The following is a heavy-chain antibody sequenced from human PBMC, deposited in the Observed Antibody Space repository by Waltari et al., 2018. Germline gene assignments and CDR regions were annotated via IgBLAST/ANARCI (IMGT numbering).Heavy chain of an antibody. D-gene: IGHD3-22*01. CDR2: MSSSVSTL. V-gene: IGHV3-48*03. CDR3: ARRWLKGGAFDI. J-gene: IGHJ3*02. CDR1: GFTFSSYE. Sequence: EVQLVESGGGLVQPGGSLRLSCAASGFTFSSYEMNWVRQAPGKGLEWVSYMSSSVSTLYYADSVRGRFTISRDNAKNSLYLQMNSLRAEDTAVYYCARRWLKGGAFDIWGQGTMVTVSS.